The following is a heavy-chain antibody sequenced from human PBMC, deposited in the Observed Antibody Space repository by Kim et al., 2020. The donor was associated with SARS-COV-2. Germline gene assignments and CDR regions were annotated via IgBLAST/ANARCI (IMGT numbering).Heavy chain of an antibody. CDR3: ARVGIVAGSFDY. Sequence: YVESVKGRFTISRDNTKNSLYLQMNSLRAEDKAVYYCARVGIVAGSFDYWGQGTLVTVSS. V-gene: IGHV3-7*01. J-gene: IGHJ4*02. D-gene: IGHD5-12*01.